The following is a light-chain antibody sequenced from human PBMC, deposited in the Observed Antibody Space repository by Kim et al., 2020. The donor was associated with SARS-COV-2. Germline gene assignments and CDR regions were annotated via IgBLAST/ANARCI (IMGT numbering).Light chain of an antibody. Sequence: SASASLGASVKLTCTLSSGHSTYAIAWHQQQPEKGPRYLMKVNSDGSHTKGDGIPDRFSGSSSGAERYLTISSLQSEDEADYYCQTWGTGRVVFGG. J-gene: IGLJ2*01. CDR3: QTWGTGRVV. CDR1: SGHSTYA. CDR2: VNSDGSH. V-gene: IGLV4-69*01.